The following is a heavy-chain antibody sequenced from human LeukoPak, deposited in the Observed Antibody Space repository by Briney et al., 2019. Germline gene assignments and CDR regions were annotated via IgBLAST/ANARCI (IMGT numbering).Heavy chain of an antibody. V-gene: IGHV1-69*06. CDR2: IIPIFGTA. CDR3: ARGVVVVAANHYYMDV. Sequence: SVKVSCKASGYTFTSYGISWVRQAPGQGLEWMGGIIPIFGTANYAQKFQGRVTITADKSTSTAYMELSSLRSEDTAVYYCARGVVVVAANHYYMDVWGKGTTVTVSS. D-gene: IGHD2-15*01. CDR1: GYTFTSYG. J-gene: IGHJ6*03.